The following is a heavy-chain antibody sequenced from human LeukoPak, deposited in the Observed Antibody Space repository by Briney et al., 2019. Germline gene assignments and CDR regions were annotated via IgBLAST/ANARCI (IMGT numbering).Heavy chain of an antibody. CDR3: ARVGIYRPGSSYFDH. CDR1: GITVSSSF. J-gene: IGHJ4*02. V-gene: IGHV3-66*01. CDR2: IYAAGAT. Sequence: GGSLRLSCAASGITVSSSFMSWVRQVPGKGLEWVSIIYAAGATYTADSVTGRFTISRDTSKNMLNLEMNSLRPEDTAVYFCARVGIYRPGSSYFDHWGQGTLVAVSS. D-gene: IGHD3-10*01.